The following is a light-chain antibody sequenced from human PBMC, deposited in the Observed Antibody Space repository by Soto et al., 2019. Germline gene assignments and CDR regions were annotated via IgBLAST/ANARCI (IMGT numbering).Light chain of an antibody. J-gene: IGKJ1*01. Sequence: DIQMTQSPSTLSASVGDRVTITCRASQSISSWLAWYQQKPGKAPNLLIYKASSLESGVPSRFSGSGSGTEFTLTMSSLQPDDFATYYCQQYNSYSWTFGQGTKVEIK. V-gene: IGKV1-5*03. CDR2: KAS. CDR3: QQYNSYSWT. CDR1: QSISSW.